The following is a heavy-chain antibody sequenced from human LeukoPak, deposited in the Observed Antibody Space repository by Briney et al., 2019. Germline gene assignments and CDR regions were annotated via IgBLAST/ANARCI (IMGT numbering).Heavy chain of an antibody. CDR1: GYTFTGYY. V-gene: IGHV1-2*02. CDR3: ARERPIVLMVYASSYYYYYMDV. J-gene: IGHJ6*03. D-gene: IGHD2-8*01. CDR2: INPNSGGT. Sequence: GSVKVSCKASGYTFTGYYMHWVRQAPGQGLEWMGWINPNSGGTNYAQKFQGRVTMTRDTSISTAYMELSRLRSDDTAVYYCARERPIVLMVYASSYYYYYMDVWGKGTTVTVSS.